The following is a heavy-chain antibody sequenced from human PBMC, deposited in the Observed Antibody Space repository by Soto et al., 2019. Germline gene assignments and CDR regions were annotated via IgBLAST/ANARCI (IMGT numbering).Heavy chain of an antibody. D-gene: IGHD5-12*01. CDR3: AREWGDGYNLGFDY. CDR1: GGTFSSYA. CDR2: IIPIFGTA. Sequence: GASVKVSCKASGGTFSSYAISWVRQAPGQGLEWMGGIIPIFGTANYAQKFQGRVTITADESTSTAYMELSSLRSEDTAVYYCAREWGDGYNLGFDYWGQGTLVTVSS. V-gene: IGHV1-69*13. J-gene: IGHJ4*02.